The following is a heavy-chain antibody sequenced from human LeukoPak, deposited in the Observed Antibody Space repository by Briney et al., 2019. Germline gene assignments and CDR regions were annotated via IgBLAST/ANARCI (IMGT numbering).Heavy chain of an antibody. CDR1: GGSISSYY. D-gene: IGHD4-17*01. V-gene: IGHV4-59*01. CDR2: IYYSGST. J-gene: IGHJ6*03. Sequence: SGTLSLTCTVSGGSISSYYWSWIRQPPGKGQEWIGYIYYSGSTNYNPSLKSRVTISVDTSKNQFSLKLSSVTAADTAVYYCASHDYGDDYYYYYMDVWGKGTTVTVSS. CDR3: ASHDYGDDYYYYYMDV.